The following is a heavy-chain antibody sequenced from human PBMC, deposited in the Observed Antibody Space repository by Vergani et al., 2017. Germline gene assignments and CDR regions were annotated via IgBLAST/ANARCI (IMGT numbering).Heavy chain of an antibody. J-gene: IGHJ6*03. CDR2: IYSGGST. CDR1: GFTVRSNY. Sequence: EVQLVESGGGLIQPGGSLRLSCAASGFTVRSNYMSWVRQAPGQGLEWVSVIYSGGSTYYADSVKGRFTISRDNSKNTLYLQMNSLRAEDTAVYYCARLFFTAAGTYYMDVWGKGTTVTVSS. D-gene: IGHD6-13*01. CDR3: ARLFFTAAGTYYMDV. V-gene: IGHV3-53*01.